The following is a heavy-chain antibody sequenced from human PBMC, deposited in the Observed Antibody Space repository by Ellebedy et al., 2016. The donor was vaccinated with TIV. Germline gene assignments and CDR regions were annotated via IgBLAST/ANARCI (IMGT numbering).Heavy chain of an antibody. CDR3: AREGGTMGTSFDFDH. D-gene: IGHD1-7*01. CDR1: GYSFTTYG. V-gene: IGHV7-4-1*02. J-gene: IGHJ4*02. Sequence: AASVKVSCKTSGYSFTTYGLNWVRQAPGQGLEWMGWINTNTANSTYAQGFTGRFVFSLDASVSTAYLQITSLKAEDTATYYCAREGGTMGTSFDFDHWGQGTLITVSS. CDR2: INTNTANS.